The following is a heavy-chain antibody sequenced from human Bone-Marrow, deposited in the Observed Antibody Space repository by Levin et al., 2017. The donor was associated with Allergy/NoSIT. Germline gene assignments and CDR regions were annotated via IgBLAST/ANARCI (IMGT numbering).Heavy chain of an antibody. D-gene: IGHD3-22*01. CDR1: GGSVSSGSYY. CDR3: ARECGDYDSMDV. J-gene: IGHJ6*02. CDR2: IYYSGST. V-gene: IGHV4-61*01. Sequence: PGGSLRLSCTVSGGSVSSGSYYWSWIRQPPGKGLEWIGYIYYSGSTNYNPSLKSRVTISVDTSKNQFSLKLSSVTAADTAVYYCARECGDYDSMDVWGQGTTVTVSS.